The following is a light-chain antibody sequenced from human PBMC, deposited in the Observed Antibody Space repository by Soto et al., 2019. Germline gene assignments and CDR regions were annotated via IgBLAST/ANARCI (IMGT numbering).Light chain of an antibody. Sequence: EIVMTQSPATLSVSPGERATLSCRASQSVSSNLAWYQQKPGQAPRLLIYGASTRATGIPARFSGSGSGTECTLTISSLQSKDFAVYYCQQYNNCPPWTFGQGTKVEIK. V-gene: IGKV3-15*01. CDR2: GAS. CDR1: QSVSSN. CDR3: QQYNNCPPWT. J-gene: IGKJ1*01.